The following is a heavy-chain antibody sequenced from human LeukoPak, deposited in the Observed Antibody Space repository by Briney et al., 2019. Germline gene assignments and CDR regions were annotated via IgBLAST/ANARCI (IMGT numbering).Heavy chain of an antibody. V-gene: IGHV1-46*01. CDR1: GYTFTSYY. D-gene: IGHD3-22*01. CDR2: INPSGGST. J-gene: IGHJ4*02. CDR3: ARDLIGFDY. Sequence: ASVKLSSKASGYTFTSYYMHWVRQAPGQGLEWMGIINPSGGSTSYAQKFQGRVTMTRDMSTSTVYMELSSLRSEDTAVYYCARDLIGFDYWGQGTLVTVSS.